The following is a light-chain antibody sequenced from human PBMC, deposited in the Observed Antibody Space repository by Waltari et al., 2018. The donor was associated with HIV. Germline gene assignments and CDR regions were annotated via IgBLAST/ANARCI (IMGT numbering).Light chain of an antibody. J-gene: IGLJ2*01. Sequence: NFILTQPHSVSESPGKTVTISCTRSGGNIASYYVQWYQQRPDSAPTTVIYEDTKRPSGVPDRFSGSIDSSSNSASLTISGLQTDDEADYYCQSYYLNIVVFGVGTKLTVL. CDR3: QSYYLNIVV. V-gene: IGLV6-57*04. CDR1: GGNIASYY. CDR2: EDT.